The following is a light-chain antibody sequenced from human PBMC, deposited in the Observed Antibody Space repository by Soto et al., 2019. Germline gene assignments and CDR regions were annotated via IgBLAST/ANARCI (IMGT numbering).Light chain of an antibody. V-gene: IGKV3-20*01. Sequence: EIVLTQSPDTLSLSPGERATLSCTTSQRISSSYLAWYQQKPGQAPRFLIYGASGRATDIPDRFSGSGSGTDFTLTISRLEPEDFAVYYCQHYGSSPPYTFGQGTKLEIK. CDR3: QHYGSSPPYT. CDR1: QRISSSY. J-gene: IGKJ2*01. CDR2: GAS.